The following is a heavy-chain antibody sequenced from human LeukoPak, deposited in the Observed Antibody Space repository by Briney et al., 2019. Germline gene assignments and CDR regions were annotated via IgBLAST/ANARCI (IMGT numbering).Heavy chain of an antibody. V-gene: IGHV3-74*01. J-gene: IGHJ4*02. CDR2: INSDGSST. CDR3: ARDEAAGMRY. D-gene: IGHD6-13*01. Sequence: PGGSLRLSCAASGFTFSRHWMHWVRQAPGKGLVWVSRINSDGSSTNYADSVRGRFTISRDNAKNTLYLQLNSLRAEDTALYYCARDEAAGMRYWGQGTLVTVSS. CDR1: GFTFSRHW.